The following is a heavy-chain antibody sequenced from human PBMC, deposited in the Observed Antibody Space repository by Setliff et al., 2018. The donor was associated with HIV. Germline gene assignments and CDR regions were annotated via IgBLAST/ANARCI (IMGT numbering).Heavy chain of an antibody. Sequence: SETLSLTCTVSGGSISSGGFYWTWIRQHPGKGLEWIGYIYNTGSTYHSPSLKSRVTTSVDTSKNQFSLKLSSVTAADTAVYYCARGLSFYDPGGFDYWGQGTLVTVS. J-gene: IGHJ4*02. CDR3: ARGLSFYDPGGFDY. V-gene: IGHV4-31*03. CDR1: GGSISSGGFY. CDR2: IYNTGST. D-gene: IGHD3-22*01.